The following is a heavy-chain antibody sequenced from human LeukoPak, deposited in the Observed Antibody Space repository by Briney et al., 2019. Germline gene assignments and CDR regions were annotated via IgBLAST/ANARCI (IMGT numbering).Heavy chain of an antibody. V-gene: IGHV4-34*01. Sequence: IPSETLPLTCAVYGGSFSGYYRSWIRQPPGKGLEWIGEINHSGSTNYNPSLKSRVTISVDTSKNQFSLKLSSVTAADTAVYYCARRGFWSGYYTAWGQGTLVTVSS. CDR1: GGSFSGYY. CDR3: ARRGFWSGYYTA. J-gene: IGHJ5*02. CDR2: INHSGST. D-gene: IGHD3-3*01.